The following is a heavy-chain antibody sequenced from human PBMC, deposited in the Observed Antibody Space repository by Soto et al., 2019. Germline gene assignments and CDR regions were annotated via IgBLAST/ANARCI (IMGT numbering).Heavy chain of an antibody. Sequence: QVQLVQSGAEVKKPGSSVKVSCKASGGTFSSYAISWVRQAPGQGLEWMGGIIPIFGTANYAQKFQGRVTITADETTSTAYMELSSLRSEDTAVYYCAIGRTYYDFWSGSHYGMDVWGQGTTVTVSS. CDR1: GGTFSSYA. D-gene: IGHD3-3*01. V-gene: IGHV1-69*01. CDR3: AIGRTYYDFWSGSHYGMDV. J-gene: IGHJ6*02. CDR2: IIPIFGTA.